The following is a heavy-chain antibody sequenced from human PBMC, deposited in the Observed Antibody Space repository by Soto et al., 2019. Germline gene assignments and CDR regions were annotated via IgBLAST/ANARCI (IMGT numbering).Heavy chain of an antibody. CDR3: AKDPFLRDYYDSSGPFDY. CDR2: ISFDGSKT. CDR1: GFTFSIYA. V-gene: IGHV3-30-3*01. D-gene: IGHD3-22*01. Sequence: PGGSLRLSCAASGFTFSIYAMNWVRQSPGKGLEWVAFISFDGSKTYYADSVKGRFTISRDNSRNTVYLQMNNLRPGDAAVYYCAKDPFLRDYYDSSGPFDYWGQGTLVTVSS. J-gene: IGHJ4*02.